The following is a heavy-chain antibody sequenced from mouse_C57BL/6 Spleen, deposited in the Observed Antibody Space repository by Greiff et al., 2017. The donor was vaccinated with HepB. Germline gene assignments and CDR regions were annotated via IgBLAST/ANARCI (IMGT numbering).Heavy chain of an antibody. D-gene: IGHD2-2*01. CDR2: ISDGGSYT. CDR3: ARDGGGYGPYAMDY. CDR1: GFTFSSYA. Sequence: EVKLVESGGGLVKPGGSLKLSCAASGFTFSSYAMSWVRQTPEKRLEWVATISDGGSYTYYPDNVKGRFTISRDNAKNNLYLQMSHLKSEDTAMYYCARDGGGYGPYAMDYWGQGTSVTVSS. J-gene: IGHJ4*01. V-gene: IGHV5-4*01.